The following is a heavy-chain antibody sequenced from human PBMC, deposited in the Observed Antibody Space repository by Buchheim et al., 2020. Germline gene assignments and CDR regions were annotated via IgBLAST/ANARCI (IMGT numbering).Heavy chain of an antibody. CDR1: GFTFSSYE. V-gene: IGHV3-48*03. CDR2: ISSSGSTI. D-gene: IGHD3-3*01. J-gene: IGHJ6*02. Sequence: EVQLVESGEGLVQPGGSLRLSCAASGFTFSSYEMNWVRQAPGKGLEWVSYISSSGSTIYYADSVKGRFTISRDNAKNSLYLQMNSLRAEDTAVYYCARTNYDIWSYYYYGMDVWGQGTT. CDR3: ARTNYDIWSYYYYGMDV.